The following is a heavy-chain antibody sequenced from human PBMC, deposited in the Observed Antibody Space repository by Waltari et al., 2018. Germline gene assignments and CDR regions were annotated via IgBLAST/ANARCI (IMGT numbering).Heavy chain of an antibody. V-gene: IGHV4-59*01. CDR2: IYYSGST. CDR3: ARAAVGAKYYYYYYMDV. D-gene: IGHD1-26*01. Sequence: QVQLQESGPGLVKPSETLSLTCTVSGGSISSYYWSWIRQPPGKGLEWIGYIYYSGSTNYNTSLKSRVTISVDTSKNQFSLKLSSVTAADTAVYYCARAAVGAKYYYYYYMDVWGKGTTVTVSS. CDR1: GGSISSYY. J-gene: IGHJ6*03.